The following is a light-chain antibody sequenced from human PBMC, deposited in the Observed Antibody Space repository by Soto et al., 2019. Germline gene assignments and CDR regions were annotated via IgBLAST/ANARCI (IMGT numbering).Light chain of an antibody. Sequence: EVVLTQSPGTLSLSPGERNTLSCRASQSVSSYLAWYQQKPGQAPRLLIYGSSTRATGIPDRFSGSGSGTDFTLTISRLETEDLAVYYCQQYDKSPTFGQGTKVEI. CDR3: QQYDKSPT. J-gene: IGKJ1*01. CDR2: GSS. CDR1: QSVSSY. V-gene: IGKV3-20*01.